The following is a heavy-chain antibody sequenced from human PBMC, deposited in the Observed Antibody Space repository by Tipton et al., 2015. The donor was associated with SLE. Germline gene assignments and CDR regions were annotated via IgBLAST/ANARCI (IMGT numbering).Heavy chain of an antibody. D-gene: IGHD6-19*01. V-gene: IGHV3-11*04. Sequence: QLVQSGGGLVRPGGSLRLSCAASGFIFSDYYMRWIRRAPGKGLEWVSGISWNSGSIGYADSVKGRFTISRDNARNSLYLQMNSLSVEDTAVYYCVRGPPYEVAAGLYLDYWGQGTLVTVSS. CDR3: VRGPPYEVAAGLYLDY. CDR1: GFIFSDYY. CDR2: ISWNSGSI. J-gene: IGHJ4*02.